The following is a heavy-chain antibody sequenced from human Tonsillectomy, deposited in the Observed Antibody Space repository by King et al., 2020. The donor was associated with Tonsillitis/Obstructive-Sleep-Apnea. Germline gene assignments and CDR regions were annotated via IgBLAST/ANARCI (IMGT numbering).Heavy chain of an antibody. J-gene: IGHJ6*02. CDR2: ISYDGSTK. CDR1: GFTFSHYG. Sequence: QVQLVESGGGVVQPGRSLRLSCAASGFTFSHYGMHWVHQAPGKGLEWVAIISYDGSTKYYGDSVKGRFTISRDNSKNTLYLQMNSLRTEDTAVYYCAKDDPSTMVRGVPYYYYGMDVWGQGTTVTVSS. V-gene: IGHV3-30*18. CDR3: AKDDPSTMVRGVPYYYYGMDV. D-gene: IGHD3-10*01.